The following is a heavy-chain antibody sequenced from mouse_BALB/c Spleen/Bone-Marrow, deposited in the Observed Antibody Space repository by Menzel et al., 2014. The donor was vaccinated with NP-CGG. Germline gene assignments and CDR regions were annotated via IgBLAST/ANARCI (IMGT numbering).Heavy chain of an antibody. Sequence: VQLQQSGPDLVKPSQSLSLTCTVTGCSITSGYSWHWIRQFPGNKLEWMGYIHYSGSTNYNPSLKSRISITRDTSKNQFFLRLNSVTTEDTATYYCARSRRQLGLPFDYWGQGTTLTVSS. CDR3: ARSRRQLGLPFDY. CDR1: GCSITSGYS. V-gene: IGHV3-1*02. CDR2: IHYSGST. D-gene: IGHD3-2*01. J-gene: IGHJ2*01.